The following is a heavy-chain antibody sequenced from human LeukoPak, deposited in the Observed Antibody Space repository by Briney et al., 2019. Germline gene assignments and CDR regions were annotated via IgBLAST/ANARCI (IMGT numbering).Heavy chain of an antibody. V-gene: IGHV4-30-2*01. CDR3: ARQEYYDSSPNWFDP. Sequence: SETLSLTCAVSGGSISSGGYSWSWIRQPPGKGLEWIGYIYHSGSTYYNPSLKSRVTISVDTSKNQFSLKLSSVTAADTAVYYCARQEYYDSSPNWFDPWGQGTLVTVSS. CDR2: IYHSGST. J-gene: IGHJ5*02. CDR1: GGSISSGGYS. D-gene: IGHD3-22*01.